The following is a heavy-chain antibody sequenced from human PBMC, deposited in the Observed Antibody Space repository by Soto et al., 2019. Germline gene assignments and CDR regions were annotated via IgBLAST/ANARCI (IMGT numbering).Heavy chain of an antibody. Sequence: QVQLVESGGGLVKPGGSLRLSCAASGFTFSDYYMAWIRQAPGKGLEYVSYISIDGDSMYYADSVMGRFTISRDNANNSLAPKMNILSAEHTLGYYFEMRNGESTNDYYGMDVWGQGTTVTVSS. J-gene: IGHJ6*02. V-gene: IGHV3-11*01. D-gene: IGHD3-10*01. CDR3: EMRNGESTNDYYGMDV. CDR2: ISIDGDSM. CDR1: GFTFSDYY.